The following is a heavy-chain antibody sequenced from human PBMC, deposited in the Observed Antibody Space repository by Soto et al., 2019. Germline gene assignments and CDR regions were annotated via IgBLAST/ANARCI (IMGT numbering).Heavy chain of an antibody. J-gene: IGHJ4*02. Sequence: ASVKVSCKTSGFTFSKYYMHWLRQVPGQGLEWVGVINPSGRTTSYAQKFLGRVSVTRDASTATVYLELNSLRSADTAVYYCARDLDVTTVTTSFDSWGQGTLVTVSS. D-gene: IGHD4-17*01. CDR1: GFTFSKYY. CDR2: INPSGRTT. CDR3: ARDLDVTTVTTSFDS. V-gene: IGHV1-46*01.